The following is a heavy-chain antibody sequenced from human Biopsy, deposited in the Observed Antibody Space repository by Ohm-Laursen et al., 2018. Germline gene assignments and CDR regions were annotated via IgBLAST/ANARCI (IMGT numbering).Heavy chain of an antibody. V-gene: IGHV1-69*06. J-gene: IGHJ1*01. CDR3: ATKLTGYFHH. CDR2: NIPILGTG. Sequence: AASVKVSCTSPGGTFSNYGVNWVRQAPGQGLEWLGGNIPILGTGNHAQKFQDRATVAADTYTSTATMELRSLRSDDTAVYYCATKLTGYFHHWGQGTLVIVSS. CDR1: GGTFSNYG. D-gene: IGHD1-14*01.